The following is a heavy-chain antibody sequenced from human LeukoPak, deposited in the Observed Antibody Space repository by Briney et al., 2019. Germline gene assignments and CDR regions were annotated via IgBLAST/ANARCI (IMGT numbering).Heavy chain of an antibody. D-gene: IGHD6-19*01. CDR2: ISGSGGST. CDR1: GFTFSSYA. V-gene: IGHV3-23*01. CDR3: AKGYSSGLGLYYGMDV. Sequence: GGSLRLSCAASGFTFSSYAMSWVRQAPGKGLEWVSAISGSGGSTYYADSVKGRFTITRDNPKNTLYLQMNSLRAEDTAVYYCAKGYSSGLGLYYGMDVWGQGTTVTVSS. J-gene: IGHJ6*02.